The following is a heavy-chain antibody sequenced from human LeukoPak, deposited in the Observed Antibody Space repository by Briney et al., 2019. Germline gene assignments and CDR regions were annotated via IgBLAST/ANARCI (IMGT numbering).Heavy chain of an antibody. CDR2: IIPIFGTA. V-gene: IGHV1-69*13. J-gene: IGHJ4*02. Sequence: SVKVSCKVSGYTLTELSMHWVRQAPGQGLEWMGGIIPIFGTANYAQKFQGRVTITADESTSTAYMELSSLRSEDTAVYYCAREGYCSSTSCFYWGQGTLVTVSS. CDR3: AREGYCSSTSCFY. D-gene: IGHD2-2*01. CDR1: GYTLTELS.